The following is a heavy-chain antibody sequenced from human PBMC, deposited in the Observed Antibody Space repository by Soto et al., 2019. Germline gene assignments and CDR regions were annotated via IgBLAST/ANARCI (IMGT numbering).Heavy chain of an antibody. V-gene: IGHV2-70*04. CDR1: GFSLSTSGMR. CDR3: ARIPDYVDGTDV. J-gene: IGHJ6*02. CDR2: IDWEDDK. Sequence: SGPTLVHPTQTLQLTYTFSGFSLSTSGMRVSWIRQPPGEALEWLARIDWEDDKFYSTSLQTRLTISKDTSKNQVVLTMTNMDPVDTATYYCARIPDYVDGTDVWGQGTTVTVSS. D-gene: IGHD4-17*01.